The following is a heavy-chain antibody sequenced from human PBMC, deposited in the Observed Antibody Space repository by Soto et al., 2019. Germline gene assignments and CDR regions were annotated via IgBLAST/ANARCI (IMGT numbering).Heavy chain of an antibody. D-gene: IGHD2-8*01. CDR2: ISSNGGST. Sequence: GGSLRLSCAASGFTFSSYAMHWVRQAPGKGLEYVSAISSNGGSTYYANSVKGRFTISRDNSKNTLYLQMGSLRAEDMAVYYCARFYCTNGVCYFDYWGQGTLVTVSS. V-gene: IGHV3-64*01. CDR1: GFTFSSYA. CDR3: ARFYCTNGVCYFDY. J-gene: IGHJ4*02.